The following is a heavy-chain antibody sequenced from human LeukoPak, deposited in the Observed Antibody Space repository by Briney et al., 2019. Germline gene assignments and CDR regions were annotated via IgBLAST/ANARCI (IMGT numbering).Heavy chain of an antibody. Sequence: SETLSLTCTVSGGSISSYYWSWIRQPPGKGLEWIGYIYYSGSTNYNPSLKSRVTISVDTSKNQFSLKLSSVTAADTAVYYCAREDYGGSNGMDVWGQGTTVTVSS. V-gene: IGHV4-59*12. CDR2: IYYSGST. D-gene: IGHD4-17*01. CDR3: AREDYGGSNGMDV. J-gene: IGHJ6*02. CDR1: GGSISSYY.